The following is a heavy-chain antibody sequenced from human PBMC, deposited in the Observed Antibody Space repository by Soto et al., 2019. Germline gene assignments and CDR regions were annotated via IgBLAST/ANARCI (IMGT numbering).Heavy chain of an antibody. Sequence: SVKVSCKASGGTFSSYAISWVRQAPGQGLEWMGGSIPIFGTANYAQKFQGRVTITADKSTSTAYMELSSLRSEDTAVYYCAREPRGDFWSGYTYYYYYGMDVWGQGTTVTVSS. CDR1: GGTFSSYA. CDR3: AREPRGDFWSGYTYYYYYGMDV. CDR2: SIPIFGTA. J-gene: IGHJ6*02. D-gene: IGHD3-3*01. V-gene: IGHV1-69*06.